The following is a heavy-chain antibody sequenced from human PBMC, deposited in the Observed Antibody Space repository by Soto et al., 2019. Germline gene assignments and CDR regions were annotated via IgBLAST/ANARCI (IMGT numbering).Heavy chain of an antibody. D-gene: IGHD6-19*01. J-gene: IGHJ4*02. CDR3: SRRTSTSGWRHDVDN. Sequence: GESLKISRQGFGYRFPTYWIGWERQMPATGLEWVGFIDPNFPNMKYRQSLQEEFTIYTDKPVHTAYLQWSSLQDPDSAICYCSRRTSTSGWRHDVDNWGQGTLVTVSS. CDR2: IDPNFPNM. CDR1: GYRFPTYW. V-gene: IGHV5-51*01.